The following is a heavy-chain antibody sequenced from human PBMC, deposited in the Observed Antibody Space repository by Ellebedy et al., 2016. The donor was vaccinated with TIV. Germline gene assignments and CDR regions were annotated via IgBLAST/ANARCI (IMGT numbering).Heavy chain of an antibody. Sequence: GGSLRLSCAAFGFSFRSYWMSWVRQVPGKGLEWVANIYQDGGVQYYVDSVKGRFTISRDNADNSLFLQMNSLRAEDTAVYYCARRGSYGDYAVQINSWFDTWGRGTLVAVSS. J-gene: IGHJ5*02. CDR2: IYQDGGVQ. CDR3: ARRGSYGDYAVQINSWFDT. D-gene: IGHD4-17*01. V-gene: IGHV3-7*01. CDR1: GFSFRSYW.